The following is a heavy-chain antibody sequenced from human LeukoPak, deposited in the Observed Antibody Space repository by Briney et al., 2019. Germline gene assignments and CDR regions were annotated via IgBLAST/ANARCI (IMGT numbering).Heavy chain of an antibody. J-gene: IGHJ4*02. CDR1: GGTFSSYA. CDR2: IIPIFGTA. D-gene: IGHD1-26*01. Sequence: ASVKVSCKASGGTFSSYAISWVRQAPGQGLEWMGGIIPIFGTANYAQKFQGRVTITADESSSTAYMELSSLRSEDTAVYYCATGLLKWELLYFDYWGQGTLVTVSS. CDR3: ATGLLKWELLYFDY. V-gene: IGHV1-69*13.